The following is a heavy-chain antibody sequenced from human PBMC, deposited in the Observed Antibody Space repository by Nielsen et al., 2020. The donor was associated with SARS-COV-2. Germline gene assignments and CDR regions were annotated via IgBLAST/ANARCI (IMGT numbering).Heavy chain of an antibody. Sequence: SVKVSCRASGFTFTSSAVQWVRQARGQRLEWIGWIVVGSGNTNYAQKFQERVTITRDMSTSTAYMELSSLRSEDTAVYYCARDVKQLALRGLNYYYYGMDVWGQGTTVTVSS. V-gene: IGHV1-58*01. D-gene: IGHD6-13*01. CDR3: ARDVKQLALRGLNYYYYGMDV. J-gene: IGHJ6*02. CDR2: IVVGSGNT. CDR1: GFTFTSSA.